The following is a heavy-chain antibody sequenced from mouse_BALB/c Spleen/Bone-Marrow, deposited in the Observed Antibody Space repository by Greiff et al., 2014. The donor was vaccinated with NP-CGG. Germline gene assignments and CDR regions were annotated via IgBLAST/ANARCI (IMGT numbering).Heavy chain of an antibody. D-gene: IGHD5-1*01. Sequence: DVMLVESGGGLVQPGGSLRLSCTTSGFTFTDYFMTWVRQPPGKALEWLGFIRNKANGYTTEYNPSVKGRFTISRDTSQGILYLQMNTLRAEDSAIYFCARDYSGYFDFWGQDTTLTVSS. V-gene: IGHV7-3*02. CDR2: IRNKANGYTT. CDR1: GFTFTDYF. CDR3: ARDYSGYFDF. J-gene: IGHJ2*01.